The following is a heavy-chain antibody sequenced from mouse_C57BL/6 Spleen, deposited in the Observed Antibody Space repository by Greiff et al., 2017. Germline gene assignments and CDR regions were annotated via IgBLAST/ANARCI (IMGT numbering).Heavy chain of an antibody. V-gene: IGHV14-4*01. CDR3: TTGGTVVAPDY. D-gene: IGHD1-1*01. CDR2: IDPENGDT. CDR1: GFNIKDDY. Sequence: EVQLQQSGAKLVRPGASVKLSCTASGFNIKDDYMHWVKQRPEQGLEWIGWIDPENGDTEYASKFQGKATITADTSSNTAYLQLSSLTSEDTAVYYCTTGGTVVAPDYWGQGTTLTVSS. J-gene: IGHJ2*01.